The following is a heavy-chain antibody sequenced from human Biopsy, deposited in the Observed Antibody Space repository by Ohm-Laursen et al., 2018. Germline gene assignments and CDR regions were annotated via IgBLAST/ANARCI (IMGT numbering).Heavy chain of an antibody. J-gene: IGHJ4*02. Sequence: ASAKVSCKVSGYTFTSYYLHWVRQAPGQGLEWMGRINPNNDNTAYAQKFQGRITMTKDTSTSTVYMDLSSLTFDDSAVYYCARGPRGLVVITTTALYFDYWGQGNLVTVSS. D-gene: IGHD3-22*01. CDR2: INPNNDNT. V-gene: IGHV1-46*01. CDR3: ARGPRGLVVITTTALYFDY. CDR1: GYTFTSYY.